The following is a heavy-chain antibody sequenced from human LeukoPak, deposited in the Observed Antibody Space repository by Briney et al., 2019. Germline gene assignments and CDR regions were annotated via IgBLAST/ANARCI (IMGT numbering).Heavy chain of an antibody. D-gene: IGHD2-15*01. J-gene: IGHJ5*02. CDR1: GGSVTDYY. V-gene: IGHV4-59*02. CDR2: IYYSGST. CDR3: ARVVAWGLYNWFDP. Sequence: PSETLSLTCTVSGGSVTDYYWSWIRQPPGKGLEWIGYIYYSGSTNYNPSLKSRVTISVDTSKNQFSLKLSSVTAADTAAYYCARVVAWGLYNWFDPWGQGTLVTVSS.